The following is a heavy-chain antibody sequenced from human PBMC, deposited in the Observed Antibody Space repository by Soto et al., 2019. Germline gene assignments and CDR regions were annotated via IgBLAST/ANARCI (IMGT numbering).Heavy chain of an antibody. CDR1: GYMF. CDR2: ISTYTGNT. J-gene: IGHJ6*02. D-gene: IGHD3-22*01. V-gene: IGHV1-18*01. CDR3: ATVAPTDSDYYYSGMDV. Sequence: VELVQSGAEVKKPGASVKVSCKTSGYMFISWVRQAPGQGLEWMGWISTYTGNTDYAQKFQGRVTMTTDTSTSTGYMELRSLTSDDTAVYYCATVAPTDSDYYYSGMDVWGQGTTVTVSS.